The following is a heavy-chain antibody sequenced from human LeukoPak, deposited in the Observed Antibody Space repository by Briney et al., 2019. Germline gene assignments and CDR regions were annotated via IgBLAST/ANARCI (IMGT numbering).Heavy chain of an antibody. D-gene: IGHD3-22*01. Sequence: GGALRLSCAASGFTFSHYWMSWVRQAPGKGLEWVANIKQDGSEKYYVDSVKGRFTISRDNAKNSLYLQMHGLRAEDTAVYYCAADSSGYYWAFWGQGTLVTVSS. CDR2: IKQDGSEK. V-gene: IGHV3-7*01. CDR1: GFTFSHYW. J-gene: IGHJ1*01. CDR3: AADSSGYYWAF.